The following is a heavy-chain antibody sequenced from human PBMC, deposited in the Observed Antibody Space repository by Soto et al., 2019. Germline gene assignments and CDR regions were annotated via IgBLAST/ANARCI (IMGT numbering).Heavy chain of an antibody. V-gene: IGHV3-73*01. J-gene: IGHJ4*02. CDR3: TALDGTTVTTELFDY. D-gene: IGHD4-17*01. CDR2: IRTKVNNHAT. Sequence: GGSLRLSCVVSGFTFSGSTMHWVRQASGKWLEWVGRIRTKVNNHATAYAATVKGRFTISRDDSKNTAYLQMNSLRTEDTAVYYCTALDGTTVTTELFDYWGQGTLVTVSS. CDR1: GFTFSGST.